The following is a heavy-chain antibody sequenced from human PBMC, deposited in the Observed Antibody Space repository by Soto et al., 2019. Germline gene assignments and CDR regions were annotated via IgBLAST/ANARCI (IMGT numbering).Heavy chain of an antibody. CDR1: GGTFSSYT. J-gene: IGHJ6*03. CDR3: ARDLDYDFWSGTKNHYYMDV. V-gene: IGHV1-69*08. CDR2: IIPILGIA. Sequence: QVQLVQSGAEVKKPGSSVKVSCKASGGTFSSYTISWVRQAPGQGLEWMGRIIPILGIANYAQKFRGRVTITADKSTSTAYMELSSLRSEDTAVYYCARDLDYDFWSGTKNHYYMDVWGKGTTVTVSS. D-gene: IGHD3-3*01.